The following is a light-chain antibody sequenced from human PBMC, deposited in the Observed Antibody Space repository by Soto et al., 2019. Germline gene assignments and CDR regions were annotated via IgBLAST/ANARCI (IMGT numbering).Light chain of an antibody. V-gene: IGKV1-9*01. CDR3: QQLGSYPPWT. CDR1: QAISSY. CDR2: AAS. Sequence: DIQLTQSPSFLSASVGDRVTIACRASQAISSYLAWYQQRPGQAPKLLIFAASTLQSGVPSRFSGSGSATESTLTISSLQPEDCATYYCQQLGSYPPWTFAQGTRVEIK. J-gene: IGKJ1*01.